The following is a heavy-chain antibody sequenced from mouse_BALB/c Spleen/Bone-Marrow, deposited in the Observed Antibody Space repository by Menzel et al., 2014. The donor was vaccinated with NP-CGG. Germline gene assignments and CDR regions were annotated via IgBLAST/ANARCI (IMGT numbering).Heavy chain of an antibody. CDR3: ARVYGNYDAMDY. CDR1: GYTFTTYT. CDR2: INPSSGYT. V-gene: IGHV1-4*01. Sequence: VHLVESGAELARPGASVKMSCRASGYTFTTYTMHWVKRRPGQGLEWIGYINPSSGYTYYNQKFKDKATLTADKSSSAAHLQLSSLTSEDSAVYYCARVYGNYDAMDYWGQGTSVTVSS. D-gene: IGHD2-1*01. J-gene: IGHJ4*01.